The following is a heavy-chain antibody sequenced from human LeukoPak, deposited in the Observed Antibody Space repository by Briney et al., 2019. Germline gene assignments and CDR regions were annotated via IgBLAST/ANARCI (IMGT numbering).Heavy chain of an antibody. CDR2: IYYSGST. V-gene: IGHV4-39*07. Sequence: SETLSLTCTVSGGSISSSDFYWGWIRQPPGKGLEWIGSIYYSGSTYYNPSLKSRVTISVDTSKNLFSLKLSSVTAADTAVYYCARFSSSWYSRWFDPWGQGTLVTISS. CDR1: GGSISSSDFY. D-gene: IGHD6-13*01. CDR3: ARFSSSWYSRWFDP. J-gene: IGHJ5*02.